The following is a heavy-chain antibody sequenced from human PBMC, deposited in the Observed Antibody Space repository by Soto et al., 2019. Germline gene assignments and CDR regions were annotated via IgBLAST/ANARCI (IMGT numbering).Heavy chain of an antibody. V-gene: IGHV3-33*01. Sequence: QGQLVESGGGVVQPGRSLRLSCDASGFSLSNHGMHWVRQVPGKGLEWVAVIWSDGVTKFYVDSVKGRFTISRDGSKNTLYLQMDSLRAEDTAVYYCARGRQRWPQGYLDYWGQGTLVTVSP. D-gene: IGHD6-25*01. CDR2: IWSDGVTK. J-gene: IGHJ4*02. CDR3: ARGRQRWPQGYLDY. CDR1: GFSLSNHG.